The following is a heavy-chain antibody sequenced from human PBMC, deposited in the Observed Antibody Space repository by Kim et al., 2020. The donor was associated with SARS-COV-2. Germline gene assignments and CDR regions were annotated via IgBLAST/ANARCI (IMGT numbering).Heavy chain of an antibody. CDR2: INHSGST. Sequence: SETLSLTCAVYGGSFSGYYWSWIRQPPGKGLEWIGEINHSGSTNYNPSLKSRVTISVDTSKNQFSLKLSSVTAADTAVYYCARKGKITMVRGVINWFDPWGQGTLVTVSS. CDR3: ARKGKITMVRGVINWFDP. D-gene: IGHD3-10*01. V-gene: IGHV4-34*01. CDR1: GGSFSGYY. J-gene: IGHJ5*02.